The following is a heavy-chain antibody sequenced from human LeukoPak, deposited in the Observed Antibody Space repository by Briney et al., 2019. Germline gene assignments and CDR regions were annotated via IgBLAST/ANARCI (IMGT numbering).Heavy chain of an antibody. V-gene: IGHV3-23*01. Sequence: GGSPRLSCTASGFTFSNYGLSWVRQASGQGLEWVAGISGRGDSTYYADSVKGRFTVSRDNSKNTLYLQMDSLRAEDTAVYFCAKDLRGSSSGWSFDYWGQGTLVTVSS. CDR3: AKDLRGSSSGWSFDY. J-gene: IGHJ4*02. CDR1: GFTFSNYG. D-gene: IGHD6-19*01. CDR2: ISGRGDST.